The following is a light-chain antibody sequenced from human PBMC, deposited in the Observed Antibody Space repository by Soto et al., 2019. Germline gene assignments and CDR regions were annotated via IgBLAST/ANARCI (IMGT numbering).Light chain of an antibody. CDR3: QHYVTSSIT. Sequence: EIVLTQSPGTLSLSPGEIATLSFSASQSVSSSYLAWYQQKPGQAPRLLIYGASSRATGIPDRFSGSGSGTDFTLTISRLEPEDFAVYYCQHYVTSSITFGQGTRLEIK. CDR1: QSVSSSY. V-gene: IGKV3-20*01. J-gene: IGKJ5*01. CDR2: GAS.